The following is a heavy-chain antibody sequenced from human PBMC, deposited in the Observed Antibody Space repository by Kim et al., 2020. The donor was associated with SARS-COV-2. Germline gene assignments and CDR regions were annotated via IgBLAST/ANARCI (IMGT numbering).Heavy chain of an antibody. V-gene: IGHV4-59*01. J-gene: IGHJ4*02. Sequence: NYNPSLKSRVTISVDTSKNQFSLNLSSVTAADTAVYYCAREYSTSWYFDHWGQGTLVTVSS. CDR3: AREYSTSWYFDH. D-gene: IGHD2-2*01.